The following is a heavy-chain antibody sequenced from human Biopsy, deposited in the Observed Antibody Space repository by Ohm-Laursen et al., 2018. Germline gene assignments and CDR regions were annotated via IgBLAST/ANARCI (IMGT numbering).Heavy chain of an antibody. D-gene: IGHD6-19*01. Sequence: SLKLSCTASGFGMYAMHWVRQPPGKGLEWLAVIAYDGSNKYYAESVKGRFTISRDRSRDTVHLQMNSLRYEDTALYYCAKDGGQWLGGAFDIWGHGTMVSVSS. CDR3: AKDGGQWLGGAFDI. V-gene: IGHV3-30*18. CDR2: IAYDGSNK. CDR1: GFGMYA. J-gene: IGHJ3*02.